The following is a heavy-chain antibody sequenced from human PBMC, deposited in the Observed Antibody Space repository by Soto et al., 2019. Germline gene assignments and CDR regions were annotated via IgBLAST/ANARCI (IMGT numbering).Heavy chain of an antibody. CDR2: ISYDGSNK. CDR3: ARAQQEADTAMAERTLDY. D-gene: IGHD5-18*01. Sequence: GGSLRLSCAASGFTFSSYAMHWVRQAPGKGLEWVAVISYDGSNKYYADSVKGRFTISRDNSKNTLYLQMNSLRAEDTAVYYCARAQQEADTAMAERTLDYWGQGTLVTVSS. J-gene: IGHJ4*02. CDR1: GFTFSSYA. V-gene: IGHV3-30-3*01.